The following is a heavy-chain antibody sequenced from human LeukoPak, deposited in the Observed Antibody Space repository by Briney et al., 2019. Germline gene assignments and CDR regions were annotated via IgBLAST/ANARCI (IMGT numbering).Heavy chain of an antibody. J-gene: IGHJ4*02. CDR2: ISYDGSNK. V-gene: IGHV3-30-3*01. Sequence: GGSLRLSCAASGFTFSSYAMHWVRQAPGKGLEWVAVISYDGSNKYYADSVKGRFTISRDNSKNTLYLQMNSLRAEDTAVYYCARKGSTKVVIPFGFDYWGQGTLVTVSS. CDR1: GFTFSSYA. D-gene: IGHD2-2*01. CDR3: ARKGSTKVVIPFGFDY.